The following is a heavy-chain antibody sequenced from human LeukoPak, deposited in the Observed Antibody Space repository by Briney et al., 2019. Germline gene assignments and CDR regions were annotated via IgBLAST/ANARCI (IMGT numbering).Heavy chain of an antibody. D-gene: IGHD2-21*02. CDR3: ARDPSYCGGDCYSV. J-gene: IGHJ4*02. CDR2: IIPIFGTA. Sequence: SVKVSCKASGGTFSSYAISWVLQAPGQGLEWMGGIIPIFGTANYAQKFQGRVTITTVESTSTAYMELSSLRSEDTAVYYCARDPSYCGGDCYSVWGQGTLVTVSS. CDR1: GGTFSSYA. V-gene: IGHV1-69*05.